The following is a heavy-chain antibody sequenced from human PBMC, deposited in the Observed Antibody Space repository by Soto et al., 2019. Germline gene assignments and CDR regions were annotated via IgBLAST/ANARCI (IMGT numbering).Heavy chain of an antibody. J-gene: IGHJ4*02. V-gene: IGHV3-73*01. CDR3: TSHPTPDHSDCGGDCYRDY. CDR1: GFTFSGSA. CDR2: IRSKANSYAT. Sequence: QPGGSLRLSCAASGFTFSGSAMHWVRQASGKGLEWVGRIRSKANSYATAYAASVKGRFTISRDDSKNTAYLQMNSLKTEDTAVYYCTSHPTPDHSDCGGDCYRDYWGQGTLVTVSS. D-gene: IGHD2-21*02.